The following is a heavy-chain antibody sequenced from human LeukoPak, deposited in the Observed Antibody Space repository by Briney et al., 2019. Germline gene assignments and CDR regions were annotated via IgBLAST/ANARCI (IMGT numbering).Heavy chain of an antibody. CDR2: IYYTGTT. J-gene: IGHJ4*02. Sequence: SETLSLTCTVAGGSLSSHFWSWIRQPPGKGLELIGHIYYTGTTYYNPSLNSRVTISLDTSRNQFSLRLTSVTAADTAVYYCARFSSDCSTASCYLTYWGQGTLVTVSS. CDR3: ARFSSDCSTASCYLTY. V-gene: IGHV4-59*11. CDR1: GGSLSSHF. D-gene: IGHD2-2*01.